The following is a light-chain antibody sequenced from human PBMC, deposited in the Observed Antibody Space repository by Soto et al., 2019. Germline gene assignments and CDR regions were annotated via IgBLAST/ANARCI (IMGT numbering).Light chain of an antibody. CDR3: CSFTSSSTWV. Sequence: QSVLTQPASVSGSPGQSITISCTGSSSDVGAYNFVSWYQQHPGKAPKLMIYDVSSRPSGVSYRFSGSKSGNTASLTISGLQAEDEADYYCCSFTSSSTWVFGGGTKLTVL. J-gene: IGLJ3*02. CDR2: DVS. CDR1: SSDVGAYNF. V-gene: IGLV2-14*01.